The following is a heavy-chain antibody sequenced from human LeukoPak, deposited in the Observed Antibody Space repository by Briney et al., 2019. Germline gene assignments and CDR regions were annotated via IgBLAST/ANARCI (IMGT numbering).Heavy chain of an antibody. D-gene: IGHD4-17*01. V-gene: IGHV3-74*01. CDR3: ANDYGDLYAFDI. J-gene: IGHJ3*02. Sequence: GGSLRLSCAASGFTFSSYWMHWVRHAPGKGLVWVSRINSDGSSTSYADSVKGRFTISRDNSKNTLYLQMNSLRAEDTAVYYCANDYGDLYAFDIWGQGTMVTVSS. CDR1: GFTFSSYW. CDR2: INSDGSST.